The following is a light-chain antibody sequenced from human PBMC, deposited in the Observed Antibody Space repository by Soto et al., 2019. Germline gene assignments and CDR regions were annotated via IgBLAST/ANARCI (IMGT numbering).Light chain of an antibody. CDR1: SGHSSYI. V-gene: IGLV4-60*02. CDR2: LERSGSY. J-gene: IGLJ3*02. Sequence: QSVLTQSSSASASLGSSVKLTCTLSSGHSSYIIGWHQQQPGKAPRYLMKLERSGSYNKGSGVPDRFSGSSSGADRYLTISNLPFEDEADYYCETWDTNIRVFGGGTKLTVL. CDR3: ETWDTNIRV.